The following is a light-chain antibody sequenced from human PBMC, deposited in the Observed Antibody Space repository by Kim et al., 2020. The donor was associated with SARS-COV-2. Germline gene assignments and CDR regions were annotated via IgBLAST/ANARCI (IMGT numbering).Light chain of an antibody. V-gene: IGLV6-57*03. CDR1: SGRIANNY. CDR3: QSSDATNGV. Sequence: GKPVTISCPRSSGRIANNYVQWYQQRPGSAPTTVIYEDDRRPSGVPDRFSGSIDRSSNSASLTISGLKTEDEAVYYCQSSDATNGVFGGGSQLTVL. CDR2: EDD. J-gene: IGLJ3*02.